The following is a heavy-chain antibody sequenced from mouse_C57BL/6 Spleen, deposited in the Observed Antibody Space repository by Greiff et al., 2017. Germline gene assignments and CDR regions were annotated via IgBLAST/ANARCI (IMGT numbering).Heavy chain of an antibody. CDR3: ARRGAGPYYFDY. CDR1: GYTFTSYW. D-gene: IGHD3-3*01. Sequence: QVQLQQSGAELVRPGSSVKLSCKASGYTFTSYWMDWVKQRPGQGLEWIGNIYPSDSETHYNQKFKDKATLTVDKSSSTAYMQLSSLTSEDSAVYYCARRGAGPYYFDYWGQGTTLTVSS. J-gene: IGHJ2*01. V-gene: IGHV1-61*01. CDR2: IYPSDSET.